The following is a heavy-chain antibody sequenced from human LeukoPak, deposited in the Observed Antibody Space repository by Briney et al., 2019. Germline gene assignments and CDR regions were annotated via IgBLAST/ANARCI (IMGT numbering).Heavy chain of an antibody. Sequence: QPGGSLRLSCSASGFTFSTYAMYWVRQAPGRGLEYVSAVSSSGGSTYDADSVKGRFTISRDNSKNTLDLQMSSPRAEDTAVYYCVRGQLVLRGPLSYWGQGTLVTVSS. CDR1: GFTFSTYA. CDR2: VSSSGGST. J-gene: IGHJ4*02. D-gene: IGHD6-6*01. V-gene: IGHV3-64D*06. CDR3: VRGQLVLRGPLSY.